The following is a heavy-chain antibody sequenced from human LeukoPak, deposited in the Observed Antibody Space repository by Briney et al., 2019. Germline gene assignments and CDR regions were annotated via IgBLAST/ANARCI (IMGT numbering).Heavy chain of an antibody. J-gene: IGHJ4*02. CDR1: GFTFSSYA. CDR3: AKISSGYCSGGSCYLDY. Sequence: PGGSLRLSCAASGFTFSSYAMSWVRQAPGKGLGWVSAISGSGGSTYYADSVKGRFTISRDNAKNTLYLQMNSLRVEDTAVYYCAKISSGYCSGGSCYLDYWGQGTLVTVSS. D-gene: IGHD2-15*01. V-gene: IGHV3-23*01. CDR2: ISGSGGST.